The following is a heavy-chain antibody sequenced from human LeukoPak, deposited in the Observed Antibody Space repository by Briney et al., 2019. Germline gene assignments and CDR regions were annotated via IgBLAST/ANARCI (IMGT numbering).Heavy chain of an antibody. CDR1: GYTFISYY. D-gene: IGHD3-16*02. J-gene: IGHJ5*02. V-gene: IGHV1-2*02. Sequence: ASVKVSCKASGYTFISYYMHWVRQAPGQGLEWMGRINPNTGGTNYAQKFQGRVVMTMDTAISTAYLALTGLTYDDTAIYYCETSFYRQTDAWGQGSLVTVSS. CDR2: INPNTGGT. CDR3: ETSFYRQTDA.